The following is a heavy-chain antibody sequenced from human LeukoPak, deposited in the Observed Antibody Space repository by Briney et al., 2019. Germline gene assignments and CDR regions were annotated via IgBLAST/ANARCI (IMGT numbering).Heavy chain of an antibody. V-gene: IGHV1-18*01. Sequence: ASVKVSCKASGYTFTSYGISWVRQAPGQGLEWMGWISAYNGNTNYAQKLQGRVTMTTDTSTSTVYMELSSLRSEDTAVYYCAREGLAAAGTGGFFDYWGQGTLVTVSS. CDR3: AREGLAAAGTGGFFDY. D-gene: IGHD6-13*01. J-gene: IGHJ4*02. CDR1: GYTFTSYG. CDR2: ISAYNGNT.